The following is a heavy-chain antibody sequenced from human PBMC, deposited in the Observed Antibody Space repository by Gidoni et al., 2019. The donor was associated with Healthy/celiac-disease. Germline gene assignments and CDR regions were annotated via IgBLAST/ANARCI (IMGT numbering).Heavy chain of an antibody. Sequence: EVQLVESGGGLVQPGGSLRLSCAASGFTFSSYSMNWVRQAPGKGLEWVSYISSSSSTIYYADSVKGRFTISRDNAKNSLYLQMNSLRDEDTAVYYCARNKGYGDYGGHFDYWGQGTLVTVSS. CDR2: ISSSSSTI. CDR1: GFTFSSYS. V-gene: IGHV3-48*02. J-gene: IGHJ4*02. CDR3: ARNKGYGDYGGHFDY. D-gene: IGHD4-17*01.